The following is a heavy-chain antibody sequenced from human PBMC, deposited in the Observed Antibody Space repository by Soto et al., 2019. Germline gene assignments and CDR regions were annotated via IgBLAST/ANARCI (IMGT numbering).Heavy chain of an antibody. CDR1: GYSFTSYW. CDR3: ARAYDSSGYYLYDDY. D-gene: IGHD3-22*01. V-gene: IGHV5-51*01. CDR2: IYPGDSDT. J-gene: IGHJ4*02. Sequence: PGESLKISCKGSGYSFTSYWIGWVRQMPGKGLEWMGIIYPGDSDTRYSPSFQGQVTISADKSISTAYLQWSSLKASDTAMYYCARAYDSSGYYLYDDYWGQGTLVTVSS.